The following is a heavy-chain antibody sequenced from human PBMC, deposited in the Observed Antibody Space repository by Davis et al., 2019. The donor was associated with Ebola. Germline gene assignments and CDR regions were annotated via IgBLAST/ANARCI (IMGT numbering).Heavy chain of an antibody. CDR2: ISGSGGST. CDR3: ARGREATPGRYFDY. V-gene: IGHV3-23*01. J-gene: IGHJ4*02. D-gene: IGHD1-14*01. CDR1: GFTGNSNS. Sequence: PGGSLRLSCAASGFTGNSNSMAWVRQAPGKGLEWVSAISGSGGSTYYADSVKGRFTISRDNSKNTLYLQMNSLRVEDTAVYYCARGREATPGRYFDYWGQGILVTVSS.